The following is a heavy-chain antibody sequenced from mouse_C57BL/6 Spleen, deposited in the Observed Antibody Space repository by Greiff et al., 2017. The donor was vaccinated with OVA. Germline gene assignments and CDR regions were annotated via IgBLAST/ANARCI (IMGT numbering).Heavy chain of an antibody. V-gene: IGHV1-52*01. CDR2: IDPSDSET. CDR3: ARGLFNKNPYFDY. J-gene: IGHJ2*01. D-gene: IGHD3-1*01. Sequence: VHLVESGAELVRPGSSVKLSCKASGYTFTSYWMHWVKQRPIQGLEWIGNIDPSDSETHYNQKFKDKATLTVDKSSSTAYMQLSSPTSEDSAVYYCARGLFNKNPYFDYWGQGTTLTVSS. CDR1: GYTFTSYW.